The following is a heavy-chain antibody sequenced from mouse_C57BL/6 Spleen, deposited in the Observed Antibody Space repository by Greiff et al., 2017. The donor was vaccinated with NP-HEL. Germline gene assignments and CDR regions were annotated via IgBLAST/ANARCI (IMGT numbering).Heavy chain of an antibody. Sequence: VQLQQPGAELVRPGSSVKLSCKASGYTFTSYWMDWVKQRPGQGLEWIGNIYPSDSETHYNQKFKGKATLTVDKSSSTAYMQLSSLTSEDSAVYYGSRDDYYDSSDGFAYWGQGTLVTVSA. CDR3: SRDDYYDSSDGFAY. CDR2: IYPSDSET. V-gene: IGHV1-61*01. J-gene: IGHJ3*01. D-gene: IGHD1-1*01. CDR1: GYTFTSYW.